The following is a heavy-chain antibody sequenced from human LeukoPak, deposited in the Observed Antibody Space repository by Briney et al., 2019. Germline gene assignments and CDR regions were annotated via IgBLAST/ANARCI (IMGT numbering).Heavy chain of an antibody. Sequence: PGRSLRLSCAASGFTFSSYGMHWVRQAPGKGLEWVAVIWYDGSNKYYADSVKGRFTISRDNSKNTLYLQMNSLRAEDTAVYYCARVGDYDYVWGSYLDYWGQGTLVTVSS. CDR1: GFTFSSYG. V-gene: IGHV3-33*01. CDR3: ARVGDYDYVWGSYLDY. J-gene: IGHJ4*02. CDR2: IWYDGSNK. D-gene: IGHD3-16*02.